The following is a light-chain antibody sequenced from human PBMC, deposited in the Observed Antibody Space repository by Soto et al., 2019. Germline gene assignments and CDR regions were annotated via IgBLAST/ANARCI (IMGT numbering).Light chain of an antibody. CDR3: QQYNDNWT. CDR1: QSISSW. Sequence: IQMTQTPSTLSAPVGDRVTITCRASQSISSWLAWYQQKPGTAPKLLIYKASTLQSGVPSRFSGSGSGTDFTLTITSLQPDDSATYYCQQYNDNWTFGQGTKV. CDR2: KAS. J-gene: IGKJ1*01. V-gene: IGKV1-5*03.